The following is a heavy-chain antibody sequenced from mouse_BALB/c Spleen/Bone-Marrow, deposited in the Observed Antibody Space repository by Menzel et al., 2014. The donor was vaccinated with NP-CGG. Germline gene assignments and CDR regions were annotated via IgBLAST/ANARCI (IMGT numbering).Heavy chain of an antibody. V-gene: IGHV3-6*02. CDR1: GYSITSGYY. CDR2: ISYDGSN. Sequence: DVHLVESGPGLVKPSQSLSLPCSVTGYSITSGYYWNWIRQFPGNKLEWMGYISYDGSNNYNPSLKNRISITRDTSKNQFFLKLNSVTTEDTATCYCARGGYDGRGFAYWGQGTLVTVSA. CDR3: ARGGYDGRGFAY. J-gene: IGHJ3*01. D-gene: IGHD2-14*01.